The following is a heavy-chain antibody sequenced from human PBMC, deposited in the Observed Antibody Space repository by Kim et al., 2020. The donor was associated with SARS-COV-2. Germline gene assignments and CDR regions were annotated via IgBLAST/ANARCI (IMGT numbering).Heavy chain of an antibody. J-gene: IGHJ4*02. V-gene: IGHV4-34*01. D-gene: IGHD6-13*01. Sequence: SETLSLTCAVYGGSFSGYYWSWIRQPPGKGLEWIGEINHSGSTNYNPSLKSRVTISVDTSKNQFSLKLSSVTAADTAVYYCARGEQQLVPYLGYWGQGTLVTVSS. CDR1: GGSFSGYY. CDR3: ARGEQQLVPYLGY. CDR2: INHSGST.